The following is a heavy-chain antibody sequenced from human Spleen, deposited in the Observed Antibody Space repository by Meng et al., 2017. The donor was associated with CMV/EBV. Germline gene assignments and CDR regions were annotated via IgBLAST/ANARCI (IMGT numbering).Heavy chain of an antibody. D-gene: IGHD1-26*01. CDR2: ISGYNGNT. V-gene: IGHV1-18*04. J-gene: IGHJ5*02. CDR3: ARDARHGSRNWLDP. Sequence: ASVKVSCKASGYSFTDYYIHWVRLAPGQGLEWMGWISGYNGNTNYAQKFQDRVTMTTDTSTSTAYMELRNLRSDDTAVYYCARDARHGSRNWLDPWGQGTLVTVSS. CDR1: GYSFTDYY.